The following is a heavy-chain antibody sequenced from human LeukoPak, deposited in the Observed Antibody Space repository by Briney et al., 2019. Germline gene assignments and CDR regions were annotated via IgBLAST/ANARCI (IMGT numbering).Heavy chain of an antibody. CDR1: GDSVSSNSAA. Sequence: SQTLSLTCVISGDSVSSNSAAWNWIRQSPSRGLEWLGRTYYRSKWYNDYALSVKGRITINPDTSRNQFSLQLKSVTPEDAAVYFCARVVADPQPYYFDYWGQGTLVTVSS. J-gene: IGHJ4*02. D-gene: IGHD2-15*01. CDR2: TYYRSKWYN. V-gene: IGHV6-1*01. CDR3: ARVVADPQPYYFDY.